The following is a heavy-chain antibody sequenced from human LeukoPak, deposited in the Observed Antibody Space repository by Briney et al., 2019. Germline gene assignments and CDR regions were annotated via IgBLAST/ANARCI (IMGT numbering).Heavy chain of an antibody. D-gene: IGHD4-23*01. V-gene: IGHV3-21*01. J-gene: IGHJ3*02. CDR3: ARAVDDAFDI. CDR1: GFTFSSYS. Sequence: GGSLRLSCAASGFTFSSYSMNWVRQAPGKGLEWVSSISSSSSYIYYADSVKVRFTISRDNAKNSLCLQMNSLRAEDTAVYYCARAVDDAFDIWGQGTMVTVSS. CDR2: ISSSSSYI.